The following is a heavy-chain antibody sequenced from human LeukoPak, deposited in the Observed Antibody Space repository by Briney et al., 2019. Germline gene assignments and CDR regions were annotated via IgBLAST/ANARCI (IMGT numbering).Heavy chain of an antibody. J-gene: IGHJ4*02. D-gene: IGHD2-2*02. CDR1: GGSISSYY. CDR2: IYYSGST. CDR3: ARASQDCSSTSCYTGSFDY. Sequence: SETLSLTCTVSGGSISSYYWSWIRQPPGKGLEWIGYIYYSGSTNYNPSLKSRVTISVDTSKNQFSLKLSSVTAADTAVYYCARASQDCSSTSCYTGSFDYWGQGTLVTVSS. V-gene: IGHV4-59*01.